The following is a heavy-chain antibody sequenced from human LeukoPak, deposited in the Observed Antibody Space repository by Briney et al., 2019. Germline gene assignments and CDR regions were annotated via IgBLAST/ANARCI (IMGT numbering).Heavy chain of an antibody. Sequence: PSEXXSLTCTISGGSITSYHWSWIRQPPGKGLEWIGYIYYSGSTNYNPSLTSRVTISVDTSKNQFSLNLRSVTAADTAVYYCARGSRDGYNHFDYWGQGTLVTVSS. D-gene: IGHD5-24*01. V-gene: IGHV4-59*01. CDR1: GGSITSYH. CDR2: IYYSGST. J-gene: IGHJ4*02. CDR3: ARGSRDGYNHFDY.